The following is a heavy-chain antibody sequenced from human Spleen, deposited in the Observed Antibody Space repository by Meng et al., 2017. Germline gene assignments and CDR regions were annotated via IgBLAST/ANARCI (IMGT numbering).Heavy chain of an antibody. CDR3: AKDPSGGYCSGGSCSPY. Sequence: GESLKISCAASGFTFDDYAMSWVRQAPGKGLEWVSAISGSGGSTYYADSVKGRFTISRDNSKNTLYLQMNRLRAEDTAVYYCAKDPSGGYCSGGSCSPYWGQGTLVTVSS. J-gene: IGHJ4*02. V-gene: IGHV3-23*01. D-gene: IGHD2-15*01. CDR2: ISGSGGST. CDR1: GFTFDDYA.